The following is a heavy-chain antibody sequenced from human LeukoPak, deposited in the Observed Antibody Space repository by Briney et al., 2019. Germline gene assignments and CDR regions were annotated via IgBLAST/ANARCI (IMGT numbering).Heavy chain of an antibody. J-gene: IGHJ4*02. CDR1: GGSTSSYY. CDR3: ARDRYSGSYPIDY. D-gene: IGHD1-26*01. V-gene: IGHV4-38-2*02. CDR2: IYHSGST. Sequence: SETLSLTCTVSGGSTSSYYWGWIRQPPGKGLEWIGSIYHSGSTYYNPSLKSRVTISVDTSKNQFSLKLSSVTAADTAVYYCARDRYSGSYPIDYWGQGTLVTVSS.